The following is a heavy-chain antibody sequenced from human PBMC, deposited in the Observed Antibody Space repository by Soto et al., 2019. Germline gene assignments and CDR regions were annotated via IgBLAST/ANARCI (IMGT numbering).Heavy chain of an antibody. J-gene: IGHJ4*02. CDR2: ISSSSTI. Sequence: EVQLVESGGGLVQPGGSLRLSCAASGFTFSSYSMNWVRQAPGKGLEWVSYISSSSTIYYADSVKGRFTISRDNAKNSLYLQMNSLRDEDTAVYYCARTSNYEHYWGQGTLVTVSS. D-gene: IGHD4-4*01. CDR1: GFTFSSYS. CDR3: ARTSNYEHY. V-gene: IGHV3-48*02.